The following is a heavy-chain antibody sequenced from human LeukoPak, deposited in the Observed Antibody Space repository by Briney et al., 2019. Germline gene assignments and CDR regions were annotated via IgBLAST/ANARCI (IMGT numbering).Heavy chain of an antibody. Sequence: ASVKVSCTASGYTFTVYYMHMVRQAPGQGREWMGWVNPNSGGTNYGQKFQGRVTMTRDTSISTAYMELRRLRSDDTAVYYCARGGTTKLSSWGQGTLVTVSS. V-gene: IGHV1-2*02. D-gene: IGHD1-1*01. CDR1: GYTFTVYY. CDR2: VNPNSGGT. J-gene: IGHJ4*02. CDR3: ARGGTTKLSS.